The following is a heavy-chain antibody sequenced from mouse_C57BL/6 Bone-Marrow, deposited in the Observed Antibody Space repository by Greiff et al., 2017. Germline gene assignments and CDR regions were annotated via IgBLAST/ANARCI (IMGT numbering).Heavy chain of an antibody. CDR2: IDPSDSYT. J-gene: IGHJ3*01. CDR1: GYTFTSYW. V-gene: IGHV1-69*01. CDR3: ARGGFAY. Sequence: QVQLQQPGAELVMPGASVKLSCKASGYTFTSYWMHWVKQRPGQGLEWIGEIDPSDSYTNYNQKFKSKATLTVDTSSSTAYMQLSRLTSEDSAVYYCARGGFAYWGQGTLVTVSA.